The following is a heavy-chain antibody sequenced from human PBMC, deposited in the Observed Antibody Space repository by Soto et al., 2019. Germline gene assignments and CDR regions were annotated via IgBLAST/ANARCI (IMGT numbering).Heavy chain of an antibody. D-gene: IGHD3-10*01. Sequence: QVQLVQSGAEVKKPGASVKVSCKASGYTFTSYDINWVRQATGQGLEWMGWMNPNSGNTGYAQKFQGRVTMTRNTSISTAYMELSSLRSEDTAVYYCARAVTYYYGSGSYYPWFDPWGQGTLVTVSS. J-gene: IGHJ5*02. CDR1: GYTFTSYD. V-gene: IGHV1-8*01. CDR3: ARAVTYYYGSGSYYPWFDP. CDR2: MNPNSGNT.